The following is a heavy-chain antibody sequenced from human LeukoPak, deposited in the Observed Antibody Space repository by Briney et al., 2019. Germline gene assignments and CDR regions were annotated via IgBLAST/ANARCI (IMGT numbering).Heavy chain of an antibody. V-gene: IGHV3-9*01. CDR1: GFTFDDYA. D-gene: IGHD6-19*01. J-gene: IGHJ4*02. CDR2: ISWNSASI. CDR3: AKGLKGLKFDY. Sequence: GRSLRLSCAASGFTFDDYAMHWVRHAPGKGLEWVPGISWNSASIAYADSVKGRFTISRDNAKNSLYLQMNSLRAEDTALYYCAKGLKGLKFDYWGQGTLVTVSS.